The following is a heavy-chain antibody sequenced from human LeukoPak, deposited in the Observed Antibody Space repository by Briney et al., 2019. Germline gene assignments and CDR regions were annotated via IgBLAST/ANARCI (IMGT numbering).Heavy chain of an antibody. D-gene: IGHD1-7*01. V-gene: IGHV3-30-3*01. Sequence: GGSLRLSCAASGFTFSSYAMHWVRQAPGKGLEWVAVISYDGSNKYYADSVKGRFTISRDNSKNTLYLQMNSLRAEDTAVYYCARASSWNYYLRKSHFDYWGQGTLVTVSS. CDR2: ISYDGSNK. J-gene: IGHJ4*02. CDR1: GFTFSSYA. CDR3: ARASSWNYYLRKSHFDY.